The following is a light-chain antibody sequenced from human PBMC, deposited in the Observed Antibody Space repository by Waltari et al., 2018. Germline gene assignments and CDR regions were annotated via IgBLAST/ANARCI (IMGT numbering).Light chain of an antibody. J-gene: IGKJ4*01. CDR1: QSVSNF. CDR3: QHRRNWPLT. CDR2: DSS. Sequence: EIVLTQSPATLSLSPGERATLSCRASQSVSNFLGWYQQKPGQAPRLLISDSSNRAAGIPARFSGSGSGTDFTLTISSLESEDVGVYYCQHRRNWPLTFGGGTKVEIK. V-gene: IGKV3-11*01.